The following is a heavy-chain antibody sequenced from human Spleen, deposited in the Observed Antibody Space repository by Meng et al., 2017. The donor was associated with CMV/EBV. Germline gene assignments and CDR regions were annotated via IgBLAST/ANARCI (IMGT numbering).Heavy chain of an antibody. V-gene: IGHV3-48*03. D-gene: IGHD2-2*01. CDR3: ARDWVLGCSSTSCYAFHYYYGMDV. J-gene: IGHJ6*02. CDR2: ISSSGSTI. CDR1: GFTFSSYE. Sequence: GGSLRLSCAASGFTFSSYEVNWVRQAPGKGLEWVSYISSSGSTIYYADSVKGRFTISRDNAKNSLYLQMNSLRAEDTAVYYCARDWVLGCSSTSCYAFHYYYGMDVWGQGTTVTVSS.